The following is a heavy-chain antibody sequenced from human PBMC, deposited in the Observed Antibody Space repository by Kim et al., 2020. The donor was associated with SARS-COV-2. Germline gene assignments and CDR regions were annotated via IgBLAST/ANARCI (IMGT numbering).Heavy chain of an antibody. CDR1: GFTFSSYA. J-gene: IGHJ4*02. D-gene: IGHD6-19*01. CDR2: ISASGGST. V-gene: IGHV3-23*01. CDR3: AKERYSSGCYEDN. Sequence: GGSLRLSCAASGFTFSSYAMTWVRQAPGKGLEWVSTISASGGSTYYVDSVKGRFTISRDNSKNTLYLQMNSLRAEHTAVYYCAKERYSSGCYEDNWGEGTLVGVSS.